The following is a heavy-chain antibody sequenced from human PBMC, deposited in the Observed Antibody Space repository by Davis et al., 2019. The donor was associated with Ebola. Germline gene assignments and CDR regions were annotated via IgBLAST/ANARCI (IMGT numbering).Heavy chain of an antibody. D-gene: IGHD1-1*01. CDR1: GFTFRDFD. CDR3: VRANSAAFDV. J-gene: IGHJ3*01. Sequence: PGGSLRLSCAASGFTFRDFDIHWVRQATGKGLEWVSAIGTADDTYYSGSVKGRCTLSRDNGKNSLYLQMNSLRAGDTAVYYCVRANSAAFDVWGQGTMVTVSS. CDR2: IGTADDT. V-gene: IGHV3-13*01.